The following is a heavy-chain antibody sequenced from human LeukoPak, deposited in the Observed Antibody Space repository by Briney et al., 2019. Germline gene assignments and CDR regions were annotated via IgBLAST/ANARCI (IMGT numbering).Heavy chain of an antibody. J-gene: IGHJ4*02. CDR3: ARFGGAVDY. CDR2: IYHSGST. Sequence: SETLSLTCAVSGVSISSSNWCSWVRQPPGQGLEWIGEIYHSGSTNYNPSLKSRVTISVDKSKNQFSLQLSSVTAADTAVYYCARFGGAVDYWGQGTLVTVSS. CDR1: GVSISSSNW. V-gene: IGHV4-4*02. D-gene: IGHD3-3*01.